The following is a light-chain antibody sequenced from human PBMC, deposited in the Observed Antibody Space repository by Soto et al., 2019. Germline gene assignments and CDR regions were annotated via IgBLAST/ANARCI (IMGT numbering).Light chain of an antibody. V-gene: IGLV2-8*01. CDR3: SSYAGDNNYVV. Sequence: ALTQPPSASGSPGQSVTISCTGTTSDVGGYDFVSWYQQHPGKAPKLMIYDVTKRPSGVPDRFSGSKSGNTASLTVSGLQADDEADYYCSSYAGDNNYVVFGGGTKLTVL. J-gene: IGLJ2*01. CDR2: DVT. CDR1: TSDVGGYDF.